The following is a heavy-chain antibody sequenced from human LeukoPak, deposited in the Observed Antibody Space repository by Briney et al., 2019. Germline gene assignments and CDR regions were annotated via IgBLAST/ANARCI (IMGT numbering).Heavy chain of an antibody. Sequence: GRSLRLSCAASGFTFSSYAMYWVRQAPGKGLEWVAVISYDGSNKYYADPVKGRFTISRDNSKNTLYLQMNSLRAEDTAVYYCARVGQQLVLDYWGQGTLVTVSS. V-gene: IGHV3-30-3*01. CDR3: ARVGQQLVLDY. D-gene: IGHD6-13*01. J-gene: IGHJ4*02. CDR1: GFTFSSYA. CDR2: ISYDGSNK.